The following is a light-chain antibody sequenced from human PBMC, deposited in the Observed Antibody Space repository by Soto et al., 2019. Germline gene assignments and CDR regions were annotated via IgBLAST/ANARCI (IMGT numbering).Light chain of an antibody. CDR1: SSDVGGYDY. CDR2: NVN. CDR3: SSYTNPNTVV. Sequence: QSALTQVASVSGSPGQSITISCTGTSSDVGGYDYVSWYQQHPGKAPNLMIYNVNYRPSGVSDRFSGSKSGVTASLTISGLQAEDGANYYCSSYTNPNTVVFGGGTKLTVL. V-gene: IGLV2-14*03. J-gene: IGLJ2*01.